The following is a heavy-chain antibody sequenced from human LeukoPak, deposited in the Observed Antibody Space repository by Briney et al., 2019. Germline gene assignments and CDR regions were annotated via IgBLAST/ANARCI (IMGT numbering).Heavy chain of an antibody. D-gene: IGHD3-3*01. CDR1: GFSVSDNY. Sequence: PGGSLRLSCIVSGFSVSDNYMTWVRQAPGKGLEWVSAISGSGGSTYYADSVKGRFTISRDNSKNTLYLQMNSLRAEDTAVYYCAKVDPLYDFWSGYYTGPLDYWGQGTLVTVSS. V-gene: IGHV3-23*01. J-gene: IGHJ4*02. CDR3: AKVDPLYDFWSGYYTGPLDY. CDR2: ISGSGGST.